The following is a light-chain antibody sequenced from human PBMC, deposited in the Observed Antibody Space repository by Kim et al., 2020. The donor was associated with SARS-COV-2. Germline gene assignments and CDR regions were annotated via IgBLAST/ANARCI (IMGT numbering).Light chain of an antibody. Sequence: DIQMTQSPSSLSASVGDRVTITCRASQSISSYLNWYQQKPGKAPKLLIYAASNLQSGVPLRFSGSGSGTDFTLTITSLQPEDFATYYCQQSFGTLLTFGGGTKVDIK. CDR3: QQSFGTLLT. CDR1: QSISSY. V-gene: IGKV1-39*01. J-gene: IGKJ4*01. CDR2: AAS.